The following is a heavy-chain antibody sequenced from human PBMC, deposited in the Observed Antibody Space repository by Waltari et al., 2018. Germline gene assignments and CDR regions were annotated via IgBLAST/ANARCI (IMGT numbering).Heavy chain of an antibody. V-gene: IGHV4-34*01. D-gene: IGHD6-6*01. CDR2: INHSGST. CDR3: AGGAARPGPFFDY. J-gene: IGHJ4*02. CDR1: GGSFSGYY. Sequence: QVQLQQWGAGLLKPSETLSLTCAVYGGSFSGYYWSWIRQPPGKGLEWIGEINHSGSTTSNPPVKGRVTISVDTSKNQFSLKLSSVTAADTAVYYCAGGAARPGPFFDYWGQGTLVTVSS.